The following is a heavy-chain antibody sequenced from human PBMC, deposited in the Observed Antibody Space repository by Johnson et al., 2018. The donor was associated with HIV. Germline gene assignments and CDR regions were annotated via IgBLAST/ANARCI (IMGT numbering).Heavy chain of an antibody. J-gene: IGHJ3*01. V-gene: IGHV3-33*06. CDR2: IWYDGKNK. CDR1: GFTFSKFG. Sequence: QVQLVESGGGVVQPGTSLRLSCAASGFTFSKFGMHWVRQAPGKGLEWVAVIWYDGKNKHDADSLKGRFTISRDNSKNTLNLEMDGLKDEDTGLYYCVKDRGSPGVPAALDVWGQGTKVIVSS. CDR3: VKDRGSPGVPAALDV. D-gene: IGHD1-26*01.